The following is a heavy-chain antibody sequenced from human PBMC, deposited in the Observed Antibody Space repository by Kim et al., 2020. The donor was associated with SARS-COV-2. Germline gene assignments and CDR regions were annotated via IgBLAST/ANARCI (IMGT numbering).Heavy chain of an antibody. CDR1: GGSISSGDYY. CDR2: IYYNGNT. Sequence: SETLSLTCTVSGGSISSGDYYWSWIRQSPGKGLEWIGYIYYNGNTYYNPSLKSRITISVDTSKNQFSLKLSSVTAEDTAVYYCAREWRHDYGGKLSVLLDYWGQGTLVTVSS. D-gene: IGHD4-17*01. J-gene: IGHJ4*02. CDR3: AREWRHDYGGKLSVLLDY. V-gene: IGHV4-30-4*01.